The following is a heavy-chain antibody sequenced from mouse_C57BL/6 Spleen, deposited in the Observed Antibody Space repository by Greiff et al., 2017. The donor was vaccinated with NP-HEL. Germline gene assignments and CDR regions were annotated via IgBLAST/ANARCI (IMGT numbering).Heavy chain of an antibody. Sequence: EVQLQQSGPELVKPGASVKIPCKASGYTFTDYNMDWVKQSHGKSLEWIGDINPNNGGTIYNQKFKGKATLTVDKSSSTAYMELRSLTSEDTAVYYCALITTVVAPFAYWGQGTLVTVSA. CDR1: GYTFTDYN. D-gene: IGHD1-1*01. CDR3: ALITTVVAPFAY. V-gene: IGHV1-18*01. CDR2: INPNNGGT. J-gene: IGHJ3*01.